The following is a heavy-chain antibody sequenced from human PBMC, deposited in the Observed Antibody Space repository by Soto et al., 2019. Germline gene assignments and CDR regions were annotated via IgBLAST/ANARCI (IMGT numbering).Heavy chain of an antibody. CDR2: IYYSGST. Sequence: QVQLQESGPGLVKPSQTLSLTCTVSGGSISSGGYYWSWIRQHPGKGLEWIGYIYYSGSTYYNPSLKSRVTISVDTSKNQFSLKLSSVTAADTAVYYCARDNRITVVRGVITAFDIWGQGTMVTVSS. D-gene: IGHD3-10*01. V-gene: IGHV4-31*03. CDR3: ARDNRITVVRGVITAFDI. CDR1: GGSISSGGYY. J-gene: IGHJ3*02.